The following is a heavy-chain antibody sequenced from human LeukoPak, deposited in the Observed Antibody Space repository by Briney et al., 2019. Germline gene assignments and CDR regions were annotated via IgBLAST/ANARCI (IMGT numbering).Heavy chain of an antibody. J-gene: IGHJ4*02. CDR2: IYYSGST. D-gene: IGHD1-26*01. CDR3: AGGLVGATGM. CDR1: GGSFSSYY. V-gene: IGHV4-59*01. Sequence: SETLSLTCAVYGGSFSSYYWSWIRQPPGKGLEWIGYIYYSGSTNYNPSLKSRVTILVDTSKSQFSLKLSSVTAADTAVYYCAGGLVGATGMWGQGTLVTVSS.